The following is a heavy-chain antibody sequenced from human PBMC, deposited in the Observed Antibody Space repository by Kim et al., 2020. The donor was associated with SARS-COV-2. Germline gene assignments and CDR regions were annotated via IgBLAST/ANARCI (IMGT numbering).Heavy chain of an antibody. D-gene: IGHD6-13*01. CDR1: GFTLSNAW. Sequence: GGSLRLSCAATSGFTLSNAWMSWVRQAPGQGLEWVGLIKSKTDGGTSDHAAPVKGRFTISRDDSKNTLYLQMNSLKTEDTAVYYCIPTPNWYSKFDYWGQGTLVTVSS. J-gene: IGHJ4*02. V-gene: IGHV3-15*01. CDR3: IPTPNWYSKFDY. CDR2: IKSKTDGGTS.